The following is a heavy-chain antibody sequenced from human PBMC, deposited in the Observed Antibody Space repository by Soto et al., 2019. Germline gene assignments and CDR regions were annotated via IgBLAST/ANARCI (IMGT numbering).Heavy chain of an antibody. J-gene: IGHJ4*02. Sequence: SETLSLTCAVYGGSFSGYYWSWIRQPPGKGLEWIGEINHSGSTNYNPSLKSRVTISVDTSKNQFSLKLSSVTAADTAVNYCALNYCSSTSCYEGDYWGQGTLVTVS. CDR2: INHSGST. V-gene: IGHV4-34*01. D-gene: IGHD2-2*01. CDR3: ALNYCSSTSCYEGDY. CDR1: GGSFSGYY.